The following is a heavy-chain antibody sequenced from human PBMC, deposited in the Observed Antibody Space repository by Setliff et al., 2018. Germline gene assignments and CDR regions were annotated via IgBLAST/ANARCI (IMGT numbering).Heavy chain of an antibody. Sequence: PSETLSLTCTVSGGSISSGSYYWSWIRQPAGKGLEWIGRIYTSGSTNYNPSPKSRVTISVDTSKNQFSLKLSSVTAADTAVYYCARGPVMIVATGYFDYWGQGTLVTFSS. CDR1: GGSISSGSYY. V-gene: IGHV4-61*02. CDR2: IYTSGST. CDR3: ARGPVMIVATGYFDY. J-gene: IGHJ4*02. D-gene: IGHD3-22*01.